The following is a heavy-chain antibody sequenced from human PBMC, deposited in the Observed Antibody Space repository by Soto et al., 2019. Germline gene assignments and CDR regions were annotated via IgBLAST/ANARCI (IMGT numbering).Heavy chain of an antibody. V-gene: IGHV3-30*18. J-gene: IGHJ6*02. Sequence: QVQLVESGGGVVQPGRSLRLSCAASGFTFSSYGMHWVRQALGKGLEWVAVISYDGSNKYYADSVKGRFTISRDNSKNTLYLQMNSLRAEDTAVYYCANTRDVWGQGTTVTVSS. CDR2: ISYDGSNK. CDR1: GFTFSSYG. CDR3: ANTRDV.